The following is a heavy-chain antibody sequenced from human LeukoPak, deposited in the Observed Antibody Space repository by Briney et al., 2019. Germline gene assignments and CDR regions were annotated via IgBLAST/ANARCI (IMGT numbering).Heavy chain of an antibody. CDR3: ARAPLKWLPANWFDP. CDR1: GGSFSGYY. CDR2: SNHSGST. V-gene: IGHV4-34*01. D-gene: IGHD3-3*01. Sequence: PSETLSLTCAVYGGSFSGYYWSWIRQSPGKGLEWIGESNHSGSTNYNPSLKSRVTISVDTSKKQFSLRLTSVTAADTAVYYCARAPLKWLPANWFDPWGQGTLVTVSS. J-gene: IGHJ5*02.